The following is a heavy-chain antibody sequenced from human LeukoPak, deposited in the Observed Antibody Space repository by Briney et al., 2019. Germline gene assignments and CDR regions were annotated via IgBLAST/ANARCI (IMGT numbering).Heavy chain of an antibody. CDR1: GGTFSSYA. CDR3: ARDLDYGDYPYNFDY. CDR2: IIPIFGTA. J-gene: IGHJ4*02. V-gene: IGHV1-69*13. Sequence: SVTVSCKASGGTFSSYAISWVRQAPGQGLEWMGGIIPIFGTANYAQKFQGRVTITADESTSTAYMELSSLRSEDTAVYYCARDLDYGDYPYNFDYWGQGTLVTVSS. D-gene: IGHD4-17*01.